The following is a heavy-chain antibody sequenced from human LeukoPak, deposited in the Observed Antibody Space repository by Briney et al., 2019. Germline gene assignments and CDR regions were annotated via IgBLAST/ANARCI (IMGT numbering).Heavy chain of an antibody. J-gene: IGHJ4*02. V-gene: IGHV1-69*06. Sequence: GSSVKVSCKASGGTFSNYAISWVRQAPGQGLEWMGGIIPIFGTANYAQKFQGRVTITADKSTSTAYMELSSLRSEDTAVYYCARDGYLTPYYYGSGSYSGSDYWGQGTLVTVSS. D-gene: IGHD3-10*01. CDR1: GGTFSNYA. CDR3: ARDGYLTPYYYGSGSYSGSDY. CDR2: IIPIFGTA.